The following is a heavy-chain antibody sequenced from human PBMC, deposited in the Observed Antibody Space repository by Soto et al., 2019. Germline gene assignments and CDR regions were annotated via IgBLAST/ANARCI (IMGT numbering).Heavy chain of an antibody. J-gene: IGHJ5*02. Sequence: QLQLQESASGLVKPSQTLSLTCAVSGGSISSGSYSWSWIRQPPGKGLEWIGYIYHSGSTYYNSSLKSRVTISLDRSKNQFSLKLSSVTPADTAVYYCARVPTPWGQGTLVTVSS. D-gene: IGHD2-2*01. CDR2: IYHSGST. CDR3: ARVPTP. CDR1: GGSISSGSYS. V-gene: IGHV4-30-2*01.